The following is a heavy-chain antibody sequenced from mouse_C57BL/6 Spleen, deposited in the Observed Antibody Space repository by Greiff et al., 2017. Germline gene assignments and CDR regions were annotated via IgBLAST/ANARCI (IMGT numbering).Heavy chain of an antibody. CDR2: IDPETGGT. J-gene: IGHJ1*03. D-gene: IGHD3-3*01. CDR3: TRRRAHSSYWYFDV. V-gene: IGHV1-15*01. Sequence: ESGAELVRPGASVTLSCKASGYTFTDYEMHWVKQTPVHGLEWIGAIDPETGGTAYNQKFKGKAILTADKSSSTAYMELRSLTSEDSAVYYCTRRRAHSSYWYFDVWGTGTTVTVSS. CDR1: GYTFTDYE.